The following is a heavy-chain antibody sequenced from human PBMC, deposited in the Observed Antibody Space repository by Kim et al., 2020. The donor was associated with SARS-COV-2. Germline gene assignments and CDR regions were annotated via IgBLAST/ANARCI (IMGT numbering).Heavy chain of an antibody. J-gene: IGHJ3*02. V-gene: IGHV1-2*04. D-gene: IGHD6-13*01. CDR3: ARDWGSSWYHDAFDI. Sequence: QKFQGWVTMTRDTSISTAYMELSRLRSDDTAVYYCARDWGSSWYHDAFDIWGQGTMVTVSS.